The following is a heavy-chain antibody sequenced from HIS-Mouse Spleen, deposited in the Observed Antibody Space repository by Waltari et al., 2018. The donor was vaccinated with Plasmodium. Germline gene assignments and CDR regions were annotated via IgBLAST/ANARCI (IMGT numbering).Heavy chain of an antibody. Sequence: EVQLLESGGGLVQPGGSLRLSCAASGFTFSSYAMSWVRQAPGKGLDWVSAISGSGGRTYYADSVKGRFTISRDNSKNTLYLQMNSLRAEDTAVYYCAKDRPSSGWSFDYWGQGTLVTVSS. CDR3: AKDRPSSGWSFDY. CDR2: ISGSGGRT. D-gene: IGHD6-19*01. V-gene: IGHV3-23*01. CDR1: GFTFSSYA. J-gene: IGHJ4*02.